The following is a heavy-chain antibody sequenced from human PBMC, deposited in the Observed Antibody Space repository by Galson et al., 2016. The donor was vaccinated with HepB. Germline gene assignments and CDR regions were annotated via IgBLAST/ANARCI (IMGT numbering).Heavy chain of an antibody. Sequence: SLRLSCAVSGFAVSSNYMNWVRQAPGKGLEWVSLIYTAGNTYYADSVKGRFTISRDSSQNTLYLQMNSLRPEDTAVYYCARDSSDVGFFDYWGQGTLVTVSS. J-gene: IGHJ4*02. CDR1: GFAVSSNY. D-gene: IGHD3-16*01. CDR3: ARDSSDVGFFDY. CDR2: IYTAGNT. V-gene: IGHV3-53*01.